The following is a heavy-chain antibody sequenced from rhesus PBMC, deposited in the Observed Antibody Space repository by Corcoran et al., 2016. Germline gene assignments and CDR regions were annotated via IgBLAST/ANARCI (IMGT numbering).Heavy chain of an antibody. CDR1: GGSLSGYY. D-gene: IGHD4-4*01. Sequence: QLQLQGSGPGLVNPSETLSLTCAVSGGSLSGYYWNWIRQPPGKGLEVMGNIGGSSGSPYYNPSLTSRVTISTDPSKNQFSLKLSSVTAADTAVYYCARMGYGSYYGYWGQGVLVTVSS. CDR2: IGGSSGSP. J-gene: IGHJ4*01. CDR3: ARMGYGSYYGY. V-gene: IGHV4-165*02.